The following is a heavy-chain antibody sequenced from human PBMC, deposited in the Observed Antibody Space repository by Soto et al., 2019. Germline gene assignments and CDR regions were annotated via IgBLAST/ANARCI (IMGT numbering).Heavy chain of an antibody. D-gene: IGHD3-16*01. J-gene: IGHJ6*02. V-gene: IGHV4-34*01. CDR1: GGSISTYY. CDR3: ARGGGFNFGFDYYYGMDV. CDR2: INHSGST. Sequence: SETLSLTCAVYGGSISTYYWSWVLQPPGKGLEWMGEINHSGSTNYHPSLKSRVTISVDTSNSQLSLKMTSVTAADTAVYYCARGGGFNFGFDYYYGMDVWGQGTTVTVSS.